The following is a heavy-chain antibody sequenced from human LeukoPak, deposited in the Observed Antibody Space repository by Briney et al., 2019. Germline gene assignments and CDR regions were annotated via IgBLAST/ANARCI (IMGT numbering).Heavy chain of an antibody. V-gene: IGHV3-23*01. J-gene: IGHJ5*02. CDR2: IYGSCGNT. CDR1: GFTFSSYA. Sequence: GGSLRLSCAASGFTFSSYAMSWVRQAPGKGLEWVIAIYGSCGNTYYADSVKGRFTISRDNSKNTLYLQMNSLRAEDTDIYYCARGTADFWSGYDQRFDPWGQGTLVTVSS. CDR3: ARGTADFWSGYDQRFDP. D-gene: IGHD3-3*01.